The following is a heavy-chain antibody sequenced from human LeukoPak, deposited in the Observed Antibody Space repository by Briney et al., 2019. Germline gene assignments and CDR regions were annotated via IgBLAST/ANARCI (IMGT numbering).Heavy chain of an antibody. CDR2: IDNSGST. V-gene: IGHV4-59*01. CDR1: GGSISSYY. J-gene: IGHJ4*02. CDR3: ARMVGRYFDY. Sequence: SEALSLTCTVSGGSISSYYWSWIRQPPGKDLEWIAYIDNSGSTNYNLSLKTRATISLDTSKNQFSLKLTSVTAADTAVYYCARMVGRYFDYWGQGTLVTVSS. D-gene: IGHD3-10*02.